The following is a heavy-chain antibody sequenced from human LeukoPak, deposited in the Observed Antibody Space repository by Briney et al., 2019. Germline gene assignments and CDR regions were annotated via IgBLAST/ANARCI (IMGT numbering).Heavy chain of an antibody. Sequence: ASVKVSCKASGYTFTSYGISWVRQAPGQGLEWMGWISAYNGNTNYAQKLQGRVTMTTDTSTRTAYMELRSLRSDDTAVYYCARDQYCSSTSCYGGAFDIWGQGTMVTVSS. V-gene: IGHV1-18*01. D-gene: IGHD2-2*01. J-gene: IGHJ3*02. CDR1: GYTFTSYG. CDR3: ARDQYCSSTSCYGGAFDI. CDR2: ISAYNGNT.